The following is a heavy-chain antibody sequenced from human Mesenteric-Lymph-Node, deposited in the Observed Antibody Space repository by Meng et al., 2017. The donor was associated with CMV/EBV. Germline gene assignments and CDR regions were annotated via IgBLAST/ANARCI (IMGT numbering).Heavy chain of an antibody. CDR2: VHYTGST. V-gene: IGHV4-39*01. J-gene: IGHJ5*02. Sequence: RPLRVAGPGQVQASETLSLTCTVSGDSISSFYYWGWIRQPPGRGLEWIGSVHYTGSTYYSPSLKSRVTVSVDTSKNQFSLRLTSVTAADTAVYYCARPFPSWQSPRLDPFGAWGQGTLVTVSS. D-gene: IGHD6-19*01. CDR1: GDSISSFYY. CDR3: ARPFPSWQSPRLDPFGA.